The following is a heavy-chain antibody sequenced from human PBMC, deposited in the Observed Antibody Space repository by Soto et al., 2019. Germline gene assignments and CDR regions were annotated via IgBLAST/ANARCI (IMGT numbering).Heavy chain of an antibody. CDR3: ARDNGIMTDY. CDR2: IYYSGST. Sequence: QVQLQESGPGLVKPSETLSLTCTVSGGSISSYYWSWIRQPPGKGLEWIGYIYYSGSTNYNPSLKTRVPLSVDTSKNQFSLKLSSVTAADTAVYYCARDNGIMTDYWRQGTLVTLSS. D-gene: IGHD3-16*01. CDR1: GGSISSYY. V-gene: IGHV4-59*01. J-gene: IGHJ4*02.